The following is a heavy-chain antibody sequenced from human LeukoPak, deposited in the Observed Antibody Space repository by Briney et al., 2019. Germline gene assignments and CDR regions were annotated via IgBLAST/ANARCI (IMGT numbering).Heavy chain of an antibody. J-gene: IGHJ5*02. CDR3: ARDPRWLTPDCTSTSCYENYFDP. CDR2: IYHSGSA. D-gene: IGHD2-2*01. CDR1: GYSISSGYQ. Sequence: SETLSLTCGVSGYSISSGYQWAWIRQSPGKGLEWIGSIYHSGSAHYNPSLKSRVTISVETSKNQFSLNMYSVAAADTAVYYCARDPRWLTPDCTSTSCYENYFDPWGQGTLVTVSS. V-gene: IGHV4-38-2*01.